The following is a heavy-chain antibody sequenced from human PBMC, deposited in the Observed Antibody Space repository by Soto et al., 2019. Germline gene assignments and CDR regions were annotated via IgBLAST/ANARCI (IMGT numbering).Heavy chain of an antibody. J-gene: IGHJ2*01. CDR3: AIYFFKEVDAIRDYHSVSALRLNRSSDL. D-gene: IGHD3-9*01. Sequence: RKTPGKGLEWIGSIYYSGSTYYNPSLKSRVTISVDTSKNQFSLKLSSVTAADRAVYYCAIYFFKEVDAIRDYHSVSALRLNRSSDL. CDR2: IYYSGST. V-gene: IGHV4-39*01.